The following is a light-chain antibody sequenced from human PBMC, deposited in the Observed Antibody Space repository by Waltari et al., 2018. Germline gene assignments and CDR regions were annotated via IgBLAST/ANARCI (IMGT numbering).Light chain of an antibody. V-gene: IGKV2-28*01. CDR1: QRLLYSNGNNY. Sequence: DIVMTQSPLSLPVTPGEPAAISCRSSQRLLYSNGNNYLNWYLQKPWQSPQVLIYMGSNRASGVPDRFSGTGSGTDCTLKISRVEAEDVGVYYCSQDVGWPWTFGQGTKVEI. J-gene: IGKJ1*01. CDR2: MGS. CDR3: SQDVGWPWT.